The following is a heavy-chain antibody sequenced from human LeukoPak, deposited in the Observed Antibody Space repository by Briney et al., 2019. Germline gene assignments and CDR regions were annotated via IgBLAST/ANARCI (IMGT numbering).Heavy chain of an antibody. D-gene: IGHD3-16*02. V-gene: IGHV4-59*01. J-gene: IGHJ6*03. CDR2: MYYTGSS. CDR3: ARGGYRSYYYVDV. CDR1: GGSISTYF. Sequence: PSETLSLTCSVSGGSISTYFWTWIRQAPGKGLDWIGYMYYTGSSNYNPSLQSRVATSIDTSKNVFSLKLTSVTPADTAVYYCARGGYRSYYYVDVWGKGTTVIVSS.